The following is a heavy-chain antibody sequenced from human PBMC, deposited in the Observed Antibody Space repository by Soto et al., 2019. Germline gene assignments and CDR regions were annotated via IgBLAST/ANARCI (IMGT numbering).Heavy chain of an antibody. Sequence: PSETLSLTCSFSGDSVTSHYLTWIRQPPEKGLEWIGYMHYTGFSHYNPSLKSRLTISVDTAKNQFTLQLTSVTVADTAVYYCARAMTTVHTTFDYWGQGTLVTVST. V-gene: IGHV4-59*02. CDR3: ARAMTTVHTTFDY. D-gene: IGHD4-4*01. CDR2: MHYTGFS. J-gene: IGHJ4*02. CDR1: GDSVTSHY.